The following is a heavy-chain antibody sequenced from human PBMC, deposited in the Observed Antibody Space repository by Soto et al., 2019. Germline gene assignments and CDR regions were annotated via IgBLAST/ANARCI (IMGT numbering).Heavy chain of an antibody. CDR3: ARHNRTAVRPTVWFDP. J-gene: IGHJ5*02. CDR1: GGSISSSSYY. CDR2: MYYGGST. V-gene: IGHV4-39*01. D-gene: IGHD6-6*01. Sequence: KTSETLSLTCSVSGGSISSSSYYWGWIRQPPGKGLEWIGSMYYGGSTYYNPSLKSRGNISVDTSKNQFSLKLSSVTAADTAVYYCARHNRTAVRPTVWFDPWGQGTLVTVSS.